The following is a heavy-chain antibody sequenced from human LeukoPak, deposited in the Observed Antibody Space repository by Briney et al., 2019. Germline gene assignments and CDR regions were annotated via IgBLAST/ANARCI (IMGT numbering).Heavy chain of an antibody. CDR2: TIPVLGIA. J-gene: IGHJ4*02. D-gene: IGHD2-15*01. Sequence: ASVTVSCKAPGDTFGDYAISWVRQAPGQGLEWMGRTIPVLGIAKYAQKFQGRLTITADTSTSTVYMDLSSLRSEDTAIYYCASQLLLPFDYWGQGTLVTVSS. V-gene: IGHV1-69*04. CDR3: ASQLLLPFDY. CDR1: GDTFGDYA.